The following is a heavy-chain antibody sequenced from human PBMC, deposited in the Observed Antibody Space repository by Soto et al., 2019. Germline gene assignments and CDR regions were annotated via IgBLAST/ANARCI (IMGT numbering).Heavy chain of an antibody. V-gene: IGHV4-39*01. CDR3: ARRPHYDFWSGYPDY. CDR2: IYYSGST. CDR1: GGSISSSSYY. Sequence: SETLSLTCTVSGGSISSSSYYCGWIRQPPGKGLEWIGSIYYSGSTYYNPSLKSRVTISVDTSKNQFSLKLSSVTAADTAVYYCARRPHYDFWSGYPDYWGQGTLVTVSS. D-gene: IGHD3-3*01. J-gene: IGHJ4*02.